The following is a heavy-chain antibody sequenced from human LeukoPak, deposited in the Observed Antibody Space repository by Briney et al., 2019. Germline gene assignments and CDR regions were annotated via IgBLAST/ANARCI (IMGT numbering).Heavy chain of an antibody. D-gene: IGHD6-19*01. J-gene: IGHJ4*02. CDR1: GFTFDDYD. Sequence: GGSLRLSCAASGFTFDDYDMHWVRQAPGKGLEWVSDISWNSGSIGYADSVKGRFTISRDNAKNSLYLQMNSLRAEEMALYYCAKADTIAVAGTIDYWGQGTLVTVSS. V-gene: IGHV3-9*03. CDR3: AKADTIAVAGTIDY. CDR2: ISWNSGSI.